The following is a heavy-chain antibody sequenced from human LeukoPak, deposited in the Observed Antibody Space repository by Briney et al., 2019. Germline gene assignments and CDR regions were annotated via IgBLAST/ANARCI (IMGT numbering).Heavy chain of an antibody. CDR1: GFIFSSRW. D-gene: IGHD1-26*01. CDR2: IKRDGSGE. J-gene: IGHJ4*02. V-gene: IGHV3-7*01. Sequence: GGSLRLSCAASGFIFSSRWMSWVRQAPGKGLEWVANIKRDGSGEYYVDSVKGRFTISRDNAKNSLYLQMNSLRAEDTAVYYCASLLGDKTIFDYWGQGTLVTASS. CDR3: ASLLGDKTIFDY.